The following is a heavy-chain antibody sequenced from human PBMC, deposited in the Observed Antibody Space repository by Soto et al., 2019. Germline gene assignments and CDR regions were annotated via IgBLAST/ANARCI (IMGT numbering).Heavy chain of an antibody. CDR1: GFTFSSYA. Sequence: GGSLRLSCAVSGFTFSSYAMSWVRQAPGKGLEWVSGISGSGGEIYYADSVKGRFTISRDNSRNTLYLQMNSLTTEDTAIYYCAKNYGSGSFFDYWGQGTLVTVSS. D-gene: IGHD3-16*01. CDR2: ISGSGGEI. CDR3: AKNYGSGSFFDY. J-gene: IGHJ4*02. V-gene: IGHV3-23*01.